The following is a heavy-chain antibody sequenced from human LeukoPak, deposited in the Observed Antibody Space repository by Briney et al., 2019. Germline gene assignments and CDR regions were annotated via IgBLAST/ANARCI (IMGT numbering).Heavy chain of an antibody. Sequence: SETLSLTCTVSGGSVSSGNYYWSWIRQPPGKGLEWIGYIYYSGSTNYNPSLKSRVTISVDTSKNQFSLKLSSVTAADTAVYYCARIRVADVYYFDYWGQGTQVTVSS. CDR3: ARIRVADVYYFDY. J-gene: IGHJ4*02. D-gene: IGHD6-19*01. V-gene: IGHV4-61*01. CDR2: IYYSGST. CDR1: GGSVSSGNYY.